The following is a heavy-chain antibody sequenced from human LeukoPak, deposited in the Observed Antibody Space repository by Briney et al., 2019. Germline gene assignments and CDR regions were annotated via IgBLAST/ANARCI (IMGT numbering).Heavy chain of an antibody. D-gene: IGHD3-10*01. CDR3: ARDRGIISDY. V-gene: IGHV3-23*01. J-gene: IGHJ4*02. CDR2: ISGSGDST. CDR1: GFTFSNYG. Sequence: GGSLRLSCAASGFTFSNYGMSWVRQAPGKGLEWVSSISGSGDSTYYADSVKGRFTISRDNSKNTLYLQMNSLRAEDTAVYYCARDRGIISDYWGQGTLVTVSS.